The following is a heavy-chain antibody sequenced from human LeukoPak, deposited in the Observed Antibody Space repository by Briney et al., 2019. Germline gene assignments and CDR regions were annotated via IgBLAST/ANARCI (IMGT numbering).Heavy chain of an antibody. CDR3: ARGPRSVPAAISFDY. V-gene: IGHV4-39*07. Sequence: SETLSLTCTVSRGSLSSSSYYWGWIRQPPGKGLEWLGSIYYSGSTYYNPSLKSRVTISVDTSKNQFSLKLSSVTAADTAVYYCARGPRSVPAAISFDYRGQGTLVTVSS. CDR2: IYYSGST. J-gene: IGHJ4*02. D-gene: IGHD2-2*01. CDR1: RGSLSSSSYY.